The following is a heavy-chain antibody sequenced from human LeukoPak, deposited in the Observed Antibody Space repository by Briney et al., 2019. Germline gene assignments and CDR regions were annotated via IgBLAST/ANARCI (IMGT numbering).Heavy chain of an antibody. J-gene: IGHJ4*02. D-gene: IGHD1-26*01. Sequence: GGSLRLSCAASGLTFRSFWMHWVRQAPGKGLVWISRISTDGSSTHYADSVKGRFTISRDNAENTLYLQMSSLRAEDTAVYYCARSLYSGSNYVWGQGTLVTVSS. V-gene: IGHV3-74*01. CDR3: ARSLYSGSNYV. CDR2: ISTDGSST. CDR1: GLTFRSFW.